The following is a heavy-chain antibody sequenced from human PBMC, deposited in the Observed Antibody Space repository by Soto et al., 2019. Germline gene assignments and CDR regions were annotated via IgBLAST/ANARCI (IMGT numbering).Heavy chain of an antibody. CDR2: IDDGGRT. V-gene: IGHV4-59*08. J-gene: IGHJ6*02. D-gene: IGHD3-10*02. CDR1: GVSSGNYK. Sequence: QVQLQESGPGLVNPSETLSLTCTVSGVSSGNYKGSWIRQSPGKGLEWIGYIDDGGRTSYNPSLTSRVTMSVDTPTRQFSLNLRSVTAADTAVYYCVRQVFGNLHGLVDVWGQGTTFTVSS. CDR3: VRQVFGNLHGLVDV.